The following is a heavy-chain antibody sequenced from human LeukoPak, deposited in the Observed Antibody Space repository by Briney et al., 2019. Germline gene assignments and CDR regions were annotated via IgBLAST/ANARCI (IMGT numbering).Heavy chain of an antibody. J-gene: IGHJ4*02. Sequence: QPGRSLRLSCAASGFTFSSYGMHWVRQSPGKGLEWVAVISYDGTNSYCADSVKGRFSISRDNSRKTLYLQMNSLRPQDTAVYYCAKEGSGNRGDYFDYWGQGTLVTVSS. D-gene: IGHD1-26*01. CDR1: GFTFSSYG. CDR3: AKEGSGNRGDYFDY. V-gene: IGHV3-30*18. CDR2: ISYDGTNS.